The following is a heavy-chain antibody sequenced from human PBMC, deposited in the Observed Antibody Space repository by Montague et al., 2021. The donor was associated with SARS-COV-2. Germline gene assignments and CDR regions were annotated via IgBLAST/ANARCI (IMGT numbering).Heavy chain of an antibody. CDR1: GGSISSSDYY. CDR3: ARPGDGDEERLSWFDP. CDR2: DYFSGIT. Sequence: SETLSLTCTVSGGSISSSDYYWGRMRQPPGQGLEWNGSDYFSGITYYNPNLQSRVTIAVDTYKNQLSLKLSSATAADTAVYYCARPGDGDEERLSWFDPWGQGTMATVSS. J-gene: IGHJ5*01. V-gene: IGHV4-39*01. D-gene: IGHD3-10*01.